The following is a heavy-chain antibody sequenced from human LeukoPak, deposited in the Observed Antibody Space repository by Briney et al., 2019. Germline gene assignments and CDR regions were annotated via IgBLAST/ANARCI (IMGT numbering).Heavy chain of an antibody. CDR3: ARWGNDYSQFDS. Sequence: GGSLRLSCAASGFTFTNYAMTWVRQAPGKGLEWVSVVSGSGDNTNYADSVKGRFTISRDNSKNTLFLQMNSLRTEDTAVYFCARWGNDYSQFDSWGQGTLSPSP. J-gene: IGHJ4*02. V-gene: IGHV3-23*01. CDR1: GFTFTNYA. D-gene: IGHD4-11*01. CDR2: VSGSGDNT.